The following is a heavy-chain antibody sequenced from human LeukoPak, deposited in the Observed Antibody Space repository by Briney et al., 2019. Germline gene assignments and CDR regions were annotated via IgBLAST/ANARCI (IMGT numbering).Heavy chain of an antibody. D-gene: IGHD3-10*01. V-gene: IGHV3-53*01. Sequence: PGGSLRLSCAASGFTVSDNYMSWVRQAPGKGLEWVSVLYGGGSTYYADSVKSRFTISRDNSKNTLYLQMNSLRAEDTAVYYCAKTYYNSGTIMYFDYWGQGTLVTVSS. J-gene: IGHJ4*02. CDR1: GFTVSDNY. CDR2: LYGGGST. CDR3: AKTYYNSGTIMYFDY.